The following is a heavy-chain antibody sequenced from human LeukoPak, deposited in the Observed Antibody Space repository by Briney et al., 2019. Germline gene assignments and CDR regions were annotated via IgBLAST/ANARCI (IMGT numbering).Heavy chain of an antibody. Sequence: GGSLRLSCAASGFTFSSYAMHWVRQAPGKGLEWVAVISYDGSNKYYADSVKGRFTISRDNSKNTLYLQMNSLGAEDTAVYYCARVRLRGYYYYGMDVWGQGTTVTVSS. CDR1: GFTFSSYA. V-gene: IGHV3-30-3*01. J-gene: IGHJ6*02. CDR3: ARVRLRGYYYYGMDV. CDR2: ISYDGSNK. D-gene: IGHD2-15*01.